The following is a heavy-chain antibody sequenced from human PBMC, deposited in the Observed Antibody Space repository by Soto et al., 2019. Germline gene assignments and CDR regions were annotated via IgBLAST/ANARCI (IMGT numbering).Heavy chain of an antibody. D-gene: IGHD3-10*01. CDR1: GFTFTSYY. CDR3: ARDWEFGY. CDR2: INPSGDST. Sequence: ASVKVSCKPSGFTFTSYYLHWVRQAPGQGLEWMGVINPSGDSTSYAQKFQGRVTVTRDTSTSTVYMELSSLRSEDTAVYYCARDWEFGYWGQGTLVTVSS. J-gene: IGHJ4*02. V-gene: IGHV1-46*01.